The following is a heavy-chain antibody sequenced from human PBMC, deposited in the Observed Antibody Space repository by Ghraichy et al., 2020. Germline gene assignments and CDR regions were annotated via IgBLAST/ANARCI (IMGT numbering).Heavy chain of an antibody. D-gene: IGHD2-2*01. CDR3: VRDGLGYCSDTSCPTRFYY. CDR2: ISGHTGDT. J-gene: IGHJ4*02. CDR1: GYTFSSHG. Sequence: ASVKVSCKASGYTFSSHGISWVRQAPGQGLEWMGWISGHTGDTNYAPKLQGRVTMTTDTSTSTAYVELRSLRSDDTALYYCVRDGLGYCSDTSCPTRFYYWGQGTLVTVSS. V-gene: IGHV1-18*04.